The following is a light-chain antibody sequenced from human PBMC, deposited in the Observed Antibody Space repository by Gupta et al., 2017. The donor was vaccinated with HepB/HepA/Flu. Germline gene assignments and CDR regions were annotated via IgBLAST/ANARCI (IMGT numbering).Light chain of an antibody. V-gene: IGLV1-40*03. CDR2: ATN. J-gene: IGLJ3*02. CDR1: SSNIGTGYD. CDR3: QSCDTNLSCV. Sequence: SVLTHPPSVSGAPGQKVTISCTVTSSNIGTGYDVHWYQQIPGTAPKLLSQATNKRHAGVPERFSGSKSGAAASLVITGVQAEDEADYYCQSCDTNLSCVFGGGTKLTVL.